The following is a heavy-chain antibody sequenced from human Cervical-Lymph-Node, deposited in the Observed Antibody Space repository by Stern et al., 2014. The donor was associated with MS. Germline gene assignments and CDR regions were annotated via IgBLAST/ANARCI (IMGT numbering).Heavy chain of an antibody. J-gene: IGHJ5*02. V-gene: IGHV1-46*01. CDR3: ARVSESYYYHSWWWFDP. CDR1: GYTFTSYY. CDR2: INPSGGNT. Sequence: VQLVESGAEVKKPGASVKVSCKASGYTFTSYYMHWVRQAPGQGLEWMGIINPSGGNTNYAQKFQGRFTMTRDTSTSTVYMELSSLRSEDTAVYYCARVSESYYYHSWWWFDPWGQGTLVTVSS. D-gene: IGHD3-22*01.